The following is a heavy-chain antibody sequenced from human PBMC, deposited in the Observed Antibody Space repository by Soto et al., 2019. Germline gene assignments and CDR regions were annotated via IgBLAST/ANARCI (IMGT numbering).Heavy chain of an antibody. CDR3: AEKGLGSLATYCTTGDCQYAFDV. CDR1: GFTFYNYA. D-gene: IGHD2-8*01. V-gene: IGHV3-23*01. J-gene: IGHJ3*01. CDR2: ISGGGDGT. Sequence: EVQLLESGGGLVRPGGSLRLSCAASGFTFYNYAMNWVRQAPGKGLELVSTISGGGDGTYYADSVKGRFTISRDNSRNTVYLQMNSLRAEDTAVYYCAEKGLGSLATYCTTGDCQYAFDVWGQGTLVTVSS.